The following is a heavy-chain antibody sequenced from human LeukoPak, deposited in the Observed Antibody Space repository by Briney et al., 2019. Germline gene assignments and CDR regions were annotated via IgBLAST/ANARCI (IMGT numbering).Heavy chain of an antibody. J-gene: IGHJ1*01. Sequence: GGSLRLSCAASGFTFSSYGVHWVRQAPGKGLEWVAVISYDGSNKYYADSVKGRFTISRDNSKNTLYLQMNSLRAEDTAVYYCAKDPGYSSSLFEYFQHWGQGTLVTVSS. CDR1: GFTFSSYG. CDR2: ISYDGSNK. V-gene: IGHV3-30*18. D-gene: IGHD6-13*01. CDR3: AKDPGYSSSLFEYFQH.